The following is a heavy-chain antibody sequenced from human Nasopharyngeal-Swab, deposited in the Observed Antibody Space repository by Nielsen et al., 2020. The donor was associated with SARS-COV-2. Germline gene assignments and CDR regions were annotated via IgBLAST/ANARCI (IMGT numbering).Heavy chain of an antibody. Sequence: GESLKISCAASGFTFSTYAMHWVRQAPGKGLEWVALISYDGISKYFADSVKGRFTISRDHSKNTLYLKMNSLRPEDTAVYFFAKDRGGSFPSYYFDYWGQGTLVTVSS. J-gene: IGHJ4*02. CDR2: ISYDGISK. V-gene: IGHV3-30*18. CDR1: GFTFSTYA. CDR3: AKDRGGSFPSYYFDY. D-gene: IGHD1-26*01.